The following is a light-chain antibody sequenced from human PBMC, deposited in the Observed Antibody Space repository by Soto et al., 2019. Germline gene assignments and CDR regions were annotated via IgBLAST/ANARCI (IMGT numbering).Light chain of an antibody. Sequence: VLTQPPSVSWAPGQRDSISCTGSSSNIGAGYDVHWYQHLPRTAPKLLIYANNNRPSGGPDRSSGSKSGTSASLAITGLQAQDAADYYCQSYDSSRSPLYVFGTGTKVTVL. CDR2: ANN. CDR3: QSYDSSRSPLYV. V-gene: IGLV1-40*01. J-gene: IGLJ1*01. CDR1: SSNIGAGYD.